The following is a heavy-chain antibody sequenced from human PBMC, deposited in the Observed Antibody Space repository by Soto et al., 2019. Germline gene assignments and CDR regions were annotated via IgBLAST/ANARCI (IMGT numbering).Heavy chain of an antibody. CDR1: GYSFTSYW. D-gene: IGHD3-16*01. Sequence: PGESLKISCKGSGYSFTSYWISWVRQAPGQGLEWMGRIIPILGIANYAQKFQGRVTITADKSTSTAYMELSSLRSEDTAVYYCARFSSGGEESYYYYMDVWGKGTTVTVSS. CDR3: ARFSSGGEESYYYYMDV. V-gene: IGHV1-69*02. CDR2: IIPILGIA. J-gene: IGHJ6*03.